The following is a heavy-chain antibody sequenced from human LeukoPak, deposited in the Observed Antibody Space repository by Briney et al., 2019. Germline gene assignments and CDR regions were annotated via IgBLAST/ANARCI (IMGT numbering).Heavy chain of an antibody. CDR2: IYYSAST. Sequence: SETLSLTCAVYCGSFSGYYWSWLRQPPGKGLEWIGYIYYSASTNYNPSLKSQVTISLDTSKDQFSLRLASVTAADTAFYYCARESATSGSTDWGQGTLVTVSS. J-gene: IGHJ4*02. D-gene: IGHD3-10*01. CDR1: CGSFSGYY. V-gene: IGHV4-59*12. CDR3: ARESATSGSTD.